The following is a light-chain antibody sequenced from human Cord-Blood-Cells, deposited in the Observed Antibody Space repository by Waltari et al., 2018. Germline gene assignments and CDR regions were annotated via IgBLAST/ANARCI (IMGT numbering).Light chain of an antibody. Sequence: DIQMTQSPSSLSASVGDRVTITSRASQSISSYLNWYQQKPGKAPKLLIYAASSLQSGVPARFSGSGSGTDFTLTISSLQPEDFATYYCQQSYSTPPIFTFGPGTKVDIK. CDR3: QQSYSTPPIFT. J-gene: IGKJ3*01. CDR2: AAS. CDR1: QSISSY. V-gene: IGKV1-39*01.